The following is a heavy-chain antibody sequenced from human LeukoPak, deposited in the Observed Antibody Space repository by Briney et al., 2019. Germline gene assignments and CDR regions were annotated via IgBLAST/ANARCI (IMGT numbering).Heavy chain of an antibody. J-gene: IGHJ4*02. D-gene: IGHD3-16*01. CDR1: GFTFDDYG. CDR3: AKAGGVITFGGDLYYFDY. CDR2: INWNGGST. Sequence: GGSLRLSCAASGFTFDDYGMSWVRQAPGKGLEWVSGINWNGGSTGYADSVKGRFTISRDNSKNTLYLQMNSLRAEDTAVYYCAKAGGVITFGGDLYYFDYWGQGTLVTVSS. V-gene: IGHV3-20*04.